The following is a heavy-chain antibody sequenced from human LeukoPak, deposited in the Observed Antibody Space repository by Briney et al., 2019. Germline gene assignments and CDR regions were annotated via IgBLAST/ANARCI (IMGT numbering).Heavy chain of an antibody. CDR3: AREIPQQLVAMDV. D-gene: IGHD6-13*01. CDR1: GFTFSTYW. Sequence: GGSLRLSCAASGFTFSTYWMSWVRQAPGKGLEWLANIKEDGTVKNHVDSVKGRFTISRDNAKNSLYLQMNGLRAEDTAVYYCAREIPQQLVAMDVWGQGTTVTVSS. CDR2: IKEDGTVK. J-gene: IGHJ6*02. V-gene: IGHV3-7*04.